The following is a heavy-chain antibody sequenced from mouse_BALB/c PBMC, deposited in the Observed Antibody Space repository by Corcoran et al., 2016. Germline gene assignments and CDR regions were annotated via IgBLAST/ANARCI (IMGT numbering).Heavy chain of an antibody. Sequence: EVQLQQSGPELVKPGASVKMSCKASGYTFTSYVMHWVKQKPGQGLEWIGYINPYNDGTKYNEKFKGKATLTSDKSSSTAYMELSSLTSDDSAVYYCAREGTTVVAPYFDYWGQGTTLTVSS. J-gene: IGHJ2*01. D-gene: IGHD1-1*01. V-gene: IGHV1S136*01. CDR1: GYTFTSYV. CDR2: INPYNDGT. CDR3: AREGTTVVAPYFDY.